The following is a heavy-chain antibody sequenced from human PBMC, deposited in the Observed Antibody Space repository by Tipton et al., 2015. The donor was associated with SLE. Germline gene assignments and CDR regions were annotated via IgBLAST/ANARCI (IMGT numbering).Heavy chain of an antibody. CDR2: VYYTGNT. V-gene: IGHV4-39*07. D-gene: IGHD3-22*01. CDR1: GGSISGSS. J-gene: IGHJ4*02. Sequence: TLSLTCTVSGGSISGSSWGWIRQPPGKGLEWVGTVYYTGNTFYNPSLKSRVTISVDTSKNQFSLNLSSVTAADTAVYYCARDEYRYDTTGYHLLGHFDFWGQGTLVTVSS. CDR3: ARDEYRYDTTGYHLLGHFDF.